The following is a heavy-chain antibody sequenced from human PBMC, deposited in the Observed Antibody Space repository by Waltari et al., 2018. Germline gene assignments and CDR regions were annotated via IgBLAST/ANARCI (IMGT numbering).Heavy chain of an antibody. CDR1: GGSVRSTDW. V-gene: IGHV4-4*02. D-gene: IGHD2-15*01. CDR3: ARDRGRGLYFDS. J-gene: IGHJ4*02. CDR2: VHRSGKT. Sequence: QLQLQESGPGLVKPSGTLSLTCDVSGGSVRSTDWLSWVRQSPGKGLEWIGQVHRSGKTYYNPSFASRVTVSLDTSTDKFSLKVTSATAADTAVYYCARDRGRGLYFDSWGQGTLVTVSP.